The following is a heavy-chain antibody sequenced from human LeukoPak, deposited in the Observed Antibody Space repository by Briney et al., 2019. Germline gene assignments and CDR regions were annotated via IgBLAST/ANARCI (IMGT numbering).Heavy chain of an antibody. J-gene: IGHJ5*02. Sequence: GGSLSLTCTASGLTFSSYNMNWVRQAPGKGLEWVSSISSSSSYIYYAYSMKGRFTISRDNAKSSVHLQMNSLRAEDTAVYYCAGGYSSSWNTFDPWGQGTLVSVSS. CDR1: GLTFSSYN. CDR2: ISSSSSYI. V-gene: IGHV3-21*01. D-gene: IGHD6-13*01. CDR3: AGGYSSSWNTFDP.